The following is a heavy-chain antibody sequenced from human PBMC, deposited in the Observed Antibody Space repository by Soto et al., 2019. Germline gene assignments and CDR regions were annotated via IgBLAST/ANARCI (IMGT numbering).Heavy chain of an antibody. CDR3: ARKVLGSTSRPDWWYFDL. J-gene: IGHJ2*01. D-gene: IGHD2-2*01. CDR1: GFTFINYA. CDR2: ISGGGDRT. V-gene: IGHV3-23*01. Sequence: VQLLESGGGLVQPGGSLRLSCVGSGFTFINYAMNWVRPTPGKGLEWVSGISGGGDRTFDADSVKGRFTISRDNSKTTVNLQMNSLRADDTAVYYCARKVLGSTSRPDWWYFDLWGRGTLVTVSS.